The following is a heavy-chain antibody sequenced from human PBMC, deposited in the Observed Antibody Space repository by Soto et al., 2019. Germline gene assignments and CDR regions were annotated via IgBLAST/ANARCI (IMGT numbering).Heavy chain of an antibody. CDR3: ARQIYDSDTGPNFQYYFDS. CDR2: IDPSDSQT. D-gene: IGHD3-22*01. J-gene: IGHJ4*02. CDR1: GYSFAGYW. Sequence: GESLKISCKGSGYSFAGYWITWVRQKPGKGLEWMGRIDPSDSQTYYSTSFRGHVTISVTKSITTVFLQWSSLRASDTAMYYCARQIYDSDTGPNFQYYFDSWGQGTPVTVSS. V-gene: IGHV5-10-1*01.